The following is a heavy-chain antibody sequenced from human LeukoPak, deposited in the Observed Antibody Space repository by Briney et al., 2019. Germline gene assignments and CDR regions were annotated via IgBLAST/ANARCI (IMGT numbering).Heavy chain of an antibody. CDR3: AKGYYYDSSGFLYLDY. D-gene: IGHD3-22*01. Sequence: GGSLRLSCAASGFTFSSYAMSWVRQAPGKGLEWVSAISGSGGSTYYADSVKGRFTISRDNSKNTLYLQMNSLRAEDTAVYYCAKGYYYDSSGFLYLDYWGQGTMVTVSS. V-gene: IGHV3-23*01. CDR1: GFTFSSYA. J-gene: IGHJ4*02. CDR2: ISGSGGST.